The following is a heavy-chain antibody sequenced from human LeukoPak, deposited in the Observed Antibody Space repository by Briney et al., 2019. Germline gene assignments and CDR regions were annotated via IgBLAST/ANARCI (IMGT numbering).Heavy chain of an antibody. V-gene: IGHV3-48*03. J-gene: IGHJ4*02. CDR3: ARVEYSGWNLEY. CDR2: ISSSGSTI. D-gene: IGHD5-12*01. CDR1: GFTLSSYE. Sequence: GGSLRLSCAASGFTLSSYEMNWVRQAPGKGLEWVSYISSSGSTIYYADSVKGRFTISRDNAKNSLYVQMNSLRDEDTAVYYCARVEYSGWNLEYWGQGTLVAVSS.